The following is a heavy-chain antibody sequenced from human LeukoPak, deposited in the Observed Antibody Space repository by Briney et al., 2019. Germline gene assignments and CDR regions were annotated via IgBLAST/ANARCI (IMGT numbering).Heavy chain of an antibody. CDR3: ARHMGNSGYEHFDY. V-gene: IGHV4-39*01. CDR1: GGSISSSGYY. CDR2: MYSGGST. D-gene: IGHD5-12*01. J-gene: IGHJ4*02. Sequence: PSETLSLTCTVSGGSISSSGYYWGWIRQPPGKGLEWIGSMYSGGSTYYNASLKSRVTFSVDTSKNQFSLKLSFVTAADTAVYYCARHMGNSGYEHFDYWGQGTLVTVSS.